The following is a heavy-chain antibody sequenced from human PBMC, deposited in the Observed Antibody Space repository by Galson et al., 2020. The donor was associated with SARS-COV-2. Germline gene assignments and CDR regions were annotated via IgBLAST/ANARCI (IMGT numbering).Heavy chain of an antibody. J-gene: IGHJ4*02. CDR3: ATTARGSGSYNY. D-gene: IGHD3-10*01. CDR2: IYDSGST. Sequence: SQTLSLTCTVSGGSITNYICGWIRQPPGKGLEWIGYIYDSGSTNYNPSLKSRVTISADTSKNQFSLKLYSATAADTAVYYCATTARGSGSYNYWGQGTLVTVSS. CDR1: GGSITNYI. V-gene: IGHV4-59*01.